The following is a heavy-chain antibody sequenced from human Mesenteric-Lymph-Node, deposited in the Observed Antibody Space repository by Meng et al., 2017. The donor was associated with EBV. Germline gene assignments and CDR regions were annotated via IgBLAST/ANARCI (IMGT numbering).Heavy chain of an antibody. V-gene: IGHV4-31*03. Sequence: HLQCSGPGMRKSSQSLSLTCSGSGGSISSGNYYWNWIRQNPGKGLEWIGYIYYTGHTYYNPSLRSRVTISIDTSKNQFSLSLHSVTAADTAVYYCATNDNYRNDYWGQGTLVTVSS. CDR2: IYYTGHT. D-gene: IGHD5-24*01. CDR3: ATNDNYRNDY. CDR1: GGSISSGNYY. J-gene: IGHJ4*02.